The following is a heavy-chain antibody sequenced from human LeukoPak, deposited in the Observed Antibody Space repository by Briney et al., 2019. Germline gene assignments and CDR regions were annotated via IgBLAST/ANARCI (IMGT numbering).Heavy chain of an antibody. CDR2: NNPNSGGT. CDR1: GYTFTGYY. V-gene: IGHV1-2*02. CDR3: ARDTPSGDYDSSGYYDYYYMDV. J-gene: IGHJ6*03. D-gene: IGHD3-22*01. Sequence: ASVKVSCKASGYTFTGYYMHWVRQAPGQGLEWMGWNNPNSGGTNYAQKFQGRVTMTRDTSISTAYMELSRLRSDDTAVYYCARDTPSGDYDSSGYYDYYYMDVWGKGTTVTVSS.